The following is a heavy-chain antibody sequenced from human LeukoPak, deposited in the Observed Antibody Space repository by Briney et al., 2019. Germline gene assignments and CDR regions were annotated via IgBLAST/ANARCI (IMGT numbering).Heavy chain of an antibody. CDR1: GSTSSRYW. J-gene: IGHJ3*02. Sequence: PGGSLRLSCAASGSTSSRYWMSWVRQAAGKGPEWVANIEPDGGQQNYVDSVRGRFTISRDNAKNSLYLQLNSLRAEDTAMYYCARDLIMAPTYDAFDIWGQGTMVTVSS. CDR2: IEPDGGQQ. V-gene: IGHV3-7*05. D-gene: IGHD5-24*01. CDR3: ARDLIMAPTYDAFDI.